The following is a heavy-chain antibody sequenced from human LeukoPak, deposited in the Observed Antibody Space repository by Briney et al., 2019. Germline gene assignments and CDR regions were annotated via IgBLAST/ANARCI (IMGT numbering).Heavy chain of an antibody. Sequence: GGSLRLSCAASGSTFSSYAMMWVRQAPGKGLDWVSTISVSGGSPNYADSVRGRFTISRDNSKNTLFLQMNSLRAEDTALYYCAKGLREYDFWSGYATWGQGTLVTVSS. J-gene: IGHJ5*02. CDR3: AKGLREYDFWSGYAT. V-gene: IGHV3-23*01. D-gene: IGHD3-3*01. CDR2: ISVSGGSP. CDR1: GSTFSSYA.